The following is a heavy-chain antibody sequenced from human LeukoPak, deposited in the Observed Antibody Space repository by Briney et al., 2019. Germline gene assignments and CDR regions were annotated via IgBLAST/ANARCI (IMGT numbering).Heavy chain of an antibody. CDR3: ARPLVATADGSDYGMDV. J-gene: IGHJ6*02. Sequence: VASVKVSCKASGYTFTSYYMHWVRQAPGQGLEWMGIINPSGGSTSYAQKFQGRVTMTRGTSTSTVYMELSSLRSEDTAVYYCARPLVATADGSDYGMDVWGQGTTVTVSS. CDR1: GYTFTSYY. V-gene: IGHV1-46*01. D-gene: IGHD5-12*01. CDR2: INPSGGST.